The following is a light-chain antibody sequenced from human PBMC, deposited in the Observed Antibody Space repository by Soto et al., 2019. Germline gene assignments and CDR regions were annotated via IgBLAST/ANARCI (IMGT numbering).Light chain of an antibody. J-gene: IGLJ1*01. Sequence: QSALTQPASASASPGQSIAISCSGTSSDVGAYDYVSWYQHHPGKAPKLIIYEVTYRPSGVSNRFSASKSGNTASLTISGLQAEDEADYYCSSYTRSSTYVFGTGTKVTVL. V-gene: IGLV2-14*01. CDR2: EVT. CDR3: SSYTRSSTYV. CDR1: SSDVGAYDY.